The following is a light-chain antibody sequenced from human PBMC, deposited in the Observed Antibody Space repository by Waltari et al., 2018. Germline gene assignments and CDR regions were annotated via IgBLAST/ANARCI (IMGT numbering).Light chain of an antibody. J-gene: IGLJ7*01. V-gene: IGLV3-21*04. CDR2: YDS. Sequence: SYVLTQPPSVSVAPGKTATITCGGNHIGSKSVHWYQQKPGQAPVLVMYYDSDRPSGTPDRSSGSNSANTATLTISRVEAGDEADYYCHLWDSYIYHSVFGGGTQLTV. CDR3: HLWDSYIYHSV. CDR1: HIGSKS.